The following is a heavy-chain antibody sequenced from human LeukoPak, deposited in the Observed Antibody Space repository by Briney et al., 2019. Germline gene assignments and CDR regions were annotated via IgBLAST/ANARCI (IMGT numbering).Heavy chain of an antibody. J-gene: IGHJ4*02. CDR1: GGTFSSYA. CDR2: IIPILGIA. Sequence: SVKVSCKASGGTFSSYAISWVRQAPGQGLEWMGRIIPILGIANYAQKFQGRVTITADKSTSTAYMELSSLRSEDTAVYYCARATTLTPVGYFDYWGQGTLVTVSS. CDR3: ARATTLTPVGYFDY. D-gene: IGHD4-11*01. V-gene: IGHV1-69*04.